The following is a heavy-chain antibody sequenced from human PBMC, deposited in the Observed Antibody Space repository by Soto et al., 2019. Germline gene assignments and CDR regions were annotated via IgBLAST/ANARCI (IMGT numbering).Heavy chain of an antibody. D-gene: IGHD3-22*01. Sequence: GGSLRLSCAASGFTFSSYEMNWVRQAPGKGLEWVSYISSSGSTIYYADSVKGRFTISRDNAKNSLYLQMNSLRAEDTAVYYCARDIGTYYYDSSGYYYEGYFDLWGRGTLVTVSS. CDR3: ARDIGTYYYDSSGYYYEGYFDL. V-gene: IGHV3-48*03. J-gene: IGHJ2*01. CDR2: ISSSGSTI. CDR1: GFTFSSYE.